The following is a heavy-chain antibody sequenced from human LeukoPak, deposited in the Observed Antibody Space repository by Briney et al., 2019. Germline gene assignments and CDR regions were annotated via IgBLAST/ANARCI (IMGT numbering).Heavy chain of an antibody. CDR3: AMGRYIDAFDI. CDR1: GGTFSSYA. CDR2: IIPIFGTA. D-gene: IGHD3-10*01. V-gene: IGHV1-69*13. Sequence: ASVKVSCKASGGTFSSYAISWVRQAPGQGLEWMGGIIPIFGTANYAQKFQGRVTITADESTSTAYMELSSLRSEDTAVYYCAMGRYIDAFDIWGQGTMVIVSS. J-gene: IGHJ3*02.